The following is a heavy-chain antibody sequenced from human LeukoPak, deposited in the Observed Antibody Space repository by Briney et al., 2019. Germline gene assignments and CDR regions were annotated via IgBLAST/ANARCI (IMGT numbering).Heavy chain of an antibody. CDR3: ARPRSWTAAGGLGY. D-gene: IGHD6-13*01. V-gene: IGHV4-34*01. J-gene: IGHJ4*02. CDR2: INHSGST. Sequence: GSLRLSCAASGFTFSSYAMSWVRQPPGKGLEWIGEINHSGSTNYNPSLKSRVTISVDTSKNQFSLKLSSVTAADTAVYYCARPRSWTAAGGLGYWGQGTLVTVSS. CDR1: GFTFSSYA.